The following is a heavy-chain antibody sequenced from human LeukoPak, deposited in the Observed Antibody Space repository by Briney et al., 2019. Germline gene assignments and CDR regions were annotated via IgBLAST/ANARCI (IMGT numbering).Heavy chain of an antibody. Sequence: ASVKVSCKASGYTFTTYGISWVRQAPGQGLEWMGWINPDSGATNYAQNFQGRVPMTRDTSISTAYMELSSLRPDDTAVYYCARSRTAAPLEYFQYWGQGTVVSVSS. CDR2: INPDSGAT. CDR3: ARSRTAAPLEYFQY. D-gene: IGHD2-15*01. CDR1: GYTFTTYG. J-gene: IGHJ1*01. V-gene: IGHV1-2*02.